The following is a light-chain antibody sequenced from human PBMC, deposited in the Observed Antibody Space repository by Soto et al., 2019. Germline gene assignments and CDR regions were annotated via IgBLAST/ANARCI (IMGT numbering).Light chain of an antibody. CDR2: DVS. CDR1: SSDIGGYNY. V-gene: IGLV2-14*01. CDR3: SSYTSSSTWV. Sequence: QSALTQPASVSGSPGQSITISCTGTSSDIGGYNYVSWYQQHPGKATKLIIYDVSNRPSGVSNRFSGSKSGNTASLTISGLQAEDEADYYCSSYTSSSTWVFGGGTKVTVL. J-gene: IGLJ3*02.